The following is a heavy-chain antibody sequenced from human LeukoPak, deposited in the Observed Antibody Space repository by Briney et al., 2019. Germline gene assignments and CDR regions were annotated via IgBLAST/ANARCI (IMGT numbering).Heavy chain of an antibody. CDR3: ARGAGYNYPYYFDY. CDR1: GFTVSSNY. J-gene: IGHJ4*02. Sequence: GGSLRLSCAASGFTVSSNYMNWVRQAPGKGLEWVSVINGGGNIYYADSVKGRFTISRDNSKNNLYLQMNSLRAEDTAVYYCARGAGYNYPYYFDYWGQGTLVTVSS. D-gene: IGHD5-24*01. CDR2: INGGGNI. V-gene: IGHV3-53*01.